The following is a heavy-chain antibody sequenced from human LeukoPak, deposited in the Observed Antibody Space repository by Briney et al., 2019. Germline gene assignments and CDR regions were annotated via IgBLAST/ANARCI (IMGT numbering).Heavy chain of an antibody. J-gene: IGHJ4*02. V-gene: IGHV4-34*01. CDR3: ARLVATQHLDY. D-gene: IGHD5-12*01. Sequence: PSETLSLTCAVYGGSFSGYYWSWIRQPPGKGLEWIGEINHSGSTNYNPSLKSRVTISVDTSKNQFSLKLSSVTAADTAVYYCARLVATQHLDYWGQGTLVTVSS. CDR2: INHSGST. CDR1: GGSFSGYY.